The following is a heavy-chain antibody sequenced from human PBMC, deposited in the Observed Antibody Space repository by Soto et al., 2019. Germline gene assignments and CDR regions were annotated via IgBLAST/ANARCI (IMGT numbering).Heavy chain of an antibody. CDR3: AKDGSHNFDY. D-gene: IGHD1-26*01. J-gene: IGHJ4*02. CDR1: GFTFSHYA. CDR2: MSYDGSNE. Sequence: QVQLVESGGGVVQPGRSLRLSCAASGFTFSHYAMHWVRQAPGKGLEWVALMSYDGSNEYYADSVKGRFTISRDNSKNPQYLHMNSLGAEDTAVYYCAKDGSHNFDYWGQGTLVTVST. V-gene: IGHV3-30*18.